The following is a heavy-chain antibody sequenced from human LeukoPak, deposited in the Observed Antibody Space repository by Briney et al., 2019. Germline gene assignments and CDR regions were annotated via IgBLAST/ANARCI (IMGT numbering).Heavy chain of an antibody. CDR1: GGTFSSYA. CDR2: IIPIFGTA. V-gene: IGHV1-69*13. CDR3: ARDSSSQYYYYYYIDV. D-gene: IGHD6-13*01. J-gene: IGHJ6*03. Sequence: SVKVSCKASGGTFSSYAISWVRQAPGQGLEWMGGIIPIFGTANYAQKFQGRVTITADESTSTAYMELSSLRSEDTAVYYCARDSSSQYYYYYYIDVWGKGTTVTVSS.